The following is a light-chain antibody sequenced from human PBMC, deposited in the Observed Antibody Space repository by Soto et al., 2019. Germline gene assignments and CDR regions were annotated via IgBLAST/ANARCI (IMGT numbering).Light chain of an antibody. J-gene: IGKJ1*01. CDR1: QSISSW. V-gene: IGKV1-5*01. Sequence: DIQMTQSPSAPSASVGDRATITCRASQSISSWLAWYQQKPGKAPKLLIYDASTLQSGVPSRYSGSGSGTEITLTISNLQPDDFATYYCQQYDYSRSFGQGTKVDIK. CDR2: DAS. CDR3: QQYDYSRS.